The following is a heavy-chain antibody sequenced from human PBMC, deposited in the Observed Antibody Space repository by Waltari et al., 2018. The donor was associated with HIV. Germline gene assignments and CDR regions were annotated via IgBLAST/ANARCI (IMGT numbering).Heavy chain of an antibody. J-gene: IGHJ5*02. Sequence: QVQLVQSGAEVKKSGSSVKVSCKASGGTFSSYAISWVRQAPGQGLEWMGGISPNLGTANYAQKCQGRVTITADKSTSTAYMELSSLRSEDTAVYYCARVDVGLTVTIPTYNWFDPWGQGTLVTVSS. CDR3: ARVDVGLTVTIPTYNWFDP. V-gene: IGHV1-69*06. CDR1: GGTFSSYA. CDR2: ISPNLGTA. D-gene: IGHD4-17*01.